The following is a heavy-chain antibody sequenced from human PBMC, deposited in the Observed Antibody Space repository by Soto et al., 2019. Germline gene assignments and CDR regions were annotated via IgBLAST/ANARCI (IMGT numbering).Heavy chain of an antibody. J-gene: IGHJ4*02. CDR3: AKALTTVTTSALNY. CDR2: ITGGGVTT. V-gene: IGHV3-23*01. Sequence: GGSLRLSCAASGFTIYNYAMSWVRQAPGKGLEWVSGITGGGVTTHYADSVKGRFTISRDNSENTLFLQMHSLRAEDTALYFCAKALTTVTTSALNYWGQGTLVTVSS. CDR1: GFTIYNYA. D-gene: IGHD4-17*01.